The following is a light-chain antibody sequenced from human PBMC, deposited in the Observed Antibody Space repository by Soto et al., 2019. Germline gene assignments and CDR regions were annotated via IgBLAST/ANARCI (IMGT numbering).Light chain of an antibody. CDR2: KVS. Sequence: IQMTQSPSTLVASVGDRVTITCRASKSISGWLAWYQQKPGKAPKLLIHKVSSLESGVPPRFSGSESGTEFTLTITSLQPDDFATYYCQQYETYPWTFGQGTRVEI. V-gene: IGKV1-5*03. J-gene: IGKJ1*01. CDR1: KSISGW. CDR3: QQYETYPWT.